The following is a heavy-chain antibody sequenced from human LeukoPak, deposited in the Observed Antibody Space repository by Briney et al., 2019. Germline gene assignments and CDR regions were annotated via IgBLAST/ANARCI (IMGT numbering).Heavy chain of an antibody. J-gene: IGHJ1*01. Sequence: PSETLSLTCAVYGGSFSGYYWSWIRQPPGKGLEWIGEINHSGSTNYNPSLKSRVTISVDTSKNQFSLKLSSVTAADTAVYYCARSFYGDYLEYFQHWGQGTLVTVSS. CDR1: GGSFSGYY. CDR2: INHSGST. D-gene: IGHD4-17*01. V-gene: IGHV4-34*01. CDR3: ARSFYGDYLEYFQH.